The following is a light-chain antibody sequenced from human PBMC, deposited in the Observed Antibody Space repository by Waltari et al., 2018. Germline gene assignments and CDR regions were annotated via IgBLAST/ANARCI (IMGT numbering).Light chain of an antibody. J-gene: IGLJ2*01. Sequence: QSALTQPPSASGSPGQSVTISCTGTSSDVGGYNYARWYQQPPGKAPTLMINDVYKRPSGVPDRFSGSKSGSTASLTVSGLQAEDEADYYCSSYAGSNNLLFGGGTKLTVL. CDR3: SSYAGSNNLL. V-gene: IGLV2-8*01. CDR2: DVY. CDR1: SSDVGGYNY.